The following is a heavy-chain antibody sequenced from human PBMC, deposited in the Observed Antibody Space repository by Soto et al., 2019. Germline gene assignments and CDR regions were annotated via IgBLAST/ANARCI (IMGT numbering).Heavy chain of an antibody. CDR2: ISGGGGNT. Sequence: EVQLLESGGGLVQPGGSLRLSCAASGFTFSNYAMSWVRQTPGKGLEWVSTISGGGGNTYYPDSVKGRFTISRDNSKDTVYLQMNSLRAEATAIYYCAKERLGRGADYWGQGALVTVTS. J-gene: IGHJ4*02. CDR1: GFTFSNYA. CDR3: AKERLGRGADY. V-gene: IGHV3-23*01.